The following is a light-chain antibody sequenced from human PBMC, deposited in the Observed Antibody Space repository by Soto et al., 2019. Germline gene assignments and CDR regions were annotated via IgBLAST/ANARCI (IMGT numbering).Light chain of an antibody. CDR2: TPS. J-gene: IGKJ1*01. CDR1: QSLLDSDDGKTY. CDR3: MQRIEFPWT. Sequence: DIVMTQTPLSLPVTPGEPASISCRSSQSLLDSDDGKTYLDWYLQKPGQSPQLLIYTPSYRASGVPDRFSGSGSRTDFTLKISRVEAEDVGVYYCMQRIEFPWTFGQGTKVEIK. V-gene: IGKV2-40*01.